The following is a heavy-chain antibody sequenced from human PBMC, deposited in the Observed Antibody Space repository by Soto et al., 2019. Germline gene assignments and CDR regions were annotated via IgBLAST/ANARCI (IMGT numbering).Heavy chain of an antibody. CDR2: INAGNGNT. CDR3: ARDQGGWPAY. CDR1: GYTFTSYA. D-gene: IGHD2-15*01. Sequence: AAGKVSCKASGYTFTSYAMHWVRQAPGQRLEWMGWINAGNGNTKYSQKFQGRVTITRDTSASTAYVELSSLRSEDTVVYYCARDQGGWPAYSGQGTPVPVSS. V-gene: IGHV1-3*01. J-gene: IGHJ4*02.